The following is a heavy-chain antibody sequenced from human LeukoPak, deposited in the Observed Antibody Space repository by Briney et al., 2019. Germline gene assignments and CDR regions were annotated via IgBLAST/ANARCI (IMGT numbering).Heavy chain of an antibody. Sequence: GGPLRLPCAASGFTFSSYGMHWVRQAPGKGLEWVAFIRYDGSNKYYADSVKGRFTISRDNSKNTLYLQMNSLRAEDTAVYYCAKEGLWFGELLWRGGFDYWGQGTLVTVSS. CDR1: GFTFSSYG. D-gene: IGHD3-10*01. V-gene: IGHV3-30*02. CDR3: AKEGLWFGELLWRGGFDY. CDR2: IRYDGSNK. J-gene: IGHJ4*02.